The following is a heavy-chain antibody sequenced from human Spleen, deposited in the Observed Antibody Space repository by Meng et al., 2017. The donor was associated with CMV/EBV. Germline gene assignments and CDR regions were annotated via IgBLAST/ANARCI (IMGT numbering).Heavy chain of an antibody. J-gene: IGHJ4*02. CDR3: ARVFSYGLQRDY. D-gene: IGHD6-25*01. CDR1: GYTFTSYG. V-gene: IGHV1-46*01. CDR2: INPSGGST. Sequence: ASVKVSCKASGYTFTSYGISWVRQAPGQGLEWMGIINPSGGSTSYAQKFQGRVTMTRDTSTSTVYMELSSLRSEDTAVYYCARVFSYGLQRDYWGQGTLVTVSS.